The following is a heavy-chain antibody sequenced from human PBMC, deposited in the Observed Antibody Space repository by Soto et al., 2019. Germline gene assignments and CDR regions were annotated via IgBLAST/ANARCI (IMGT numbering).Heavy chain of an antibody. CDR3: AREGPVTIGYYYGMDV. D-gene: IGHD4-4*01. Sequence: QVQLVESGGGVVQPGRSLRLSCAASGFTFSSYAMHWVRQAPGKGLEWVAVISYDGSNKYYADSVKGRFTISRDNSKHTLYLRMNSLRAEDTAVYYCAREGPVTIGYYYGMDVWGQGTTVTVSS. V-gene: IGHV3-30-3*01. CDR2: ISYDGSNK. CDR1: GFTFSSYA. J-gene: IGHJ6*02.